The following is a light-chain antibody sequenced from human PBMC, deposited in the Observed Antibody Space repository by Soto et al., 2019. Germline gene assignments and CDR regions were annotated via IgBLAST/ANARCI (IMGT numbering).Light chain of an antibody. V-gene: IGKV4-1*01. Sequence: DIVMTQSPESLAVSLGERATINCKSSQSVFYSSNNKNYLTWYQQKPGQPPKLLIHWASTRESGGPDRFSGSGSETDFTLTISSLQAEDVAVYYCQQYYSLPLTFGGGTKVEIK. J-gene: IGKJ4*01. CDR1: QSVFYSSNNKNY. CDR2: WAS. CDR3: QQYYSLPLT.